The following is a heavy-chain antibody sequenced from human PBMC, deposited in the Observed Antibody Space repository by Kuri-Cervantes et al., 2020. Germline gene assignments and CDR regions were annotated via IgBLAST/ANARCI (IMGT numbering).Heavy chain of an antibody. V-gene: IGHV3-21*01. CDR2: ISSSSSYI. CDR1: GFTFSSYS. Sequence: LSLTCAASGFTFSSYSMNWVRQAPGKGLEWVSSISSSSSYIYYADSVKGRFTISRDNAKNPLYLQMNSLRAEDTAVYYCANQNSQWLGMDAFDIWGQGTMVTVSS. D-gene: IGHD6-19*01. J-gene: IGHJ3*02. CDR3: ANQNSQWLGMDAFDI.